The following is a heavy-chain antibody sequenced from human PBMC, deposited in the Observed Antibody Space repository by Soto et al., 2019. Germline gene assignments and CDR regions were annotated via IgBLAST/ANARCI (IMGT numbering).Heavy chain of an antibody. CDR2: IIPILGIA. CDR1: GGTFSSYT. V-gene: IGHV1-69*02. J-gene: IGHJ6*02. D-gene: IGHD3-10*01. Sequence: QVQLVQSGAEVKKPGSSVKVSCKASGGTFSSYTISWVRQAPGQGLEWMGRIIPILGIANYAQKFQGRVTITADKSTSTAYMELSSLRSEDTAVYHCARGSGSYTPGMDVWGQGTTVTVSS. CDR3: ARGSGSYTPGMDV.